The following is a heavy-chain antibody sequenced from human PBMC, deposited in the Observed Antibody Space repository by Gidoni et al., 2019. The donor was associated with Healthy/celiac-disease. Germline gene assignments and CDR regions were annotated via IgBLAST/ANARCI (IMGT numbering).Heavy chain of an antibody. V-gene: IGHV4-34*01. J-gene: IGHJ4*02. CDR3: ARGSLIGPGTGPRRDFDY. D-gene: IGHD1-1*01. Sequence: QVQLQQWGAGLLKPSETLSLTCAVYGGSFSGYYWSWIRQPPGKGLEWIGEINHSGSTNYNPSLKSRVTISVDTSKNQFSLKLSSVTAADTAVYYCARGSLIGPGTGPRRDFDYWGQGTLVTVSS. CDR2: INHSGST. CDR1: GGSFSGYY.